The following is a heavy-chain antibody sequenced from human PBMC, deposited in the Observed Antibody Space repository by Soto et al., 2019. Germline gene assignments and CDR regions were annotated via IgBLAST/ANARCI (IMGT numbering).Heavy chain of an antibody. Sequence: QVQLVESGGGVVQPGRSLRLSCAASGFTFSSYGMHWVRQAPGKGLEWVAVISYDGSNKYYADSVKGRFTISRDNSKNTLYLQMNSLRAEDTAVYYCAKDNERTEERGGTIDYWGQGTLVTVSS. CDR2: ISYDGSNK. V-gene: IGHV3-30*18. J-gene: IGHJ4*02. CDR3: AKDNERTEERGGTIDY. D-gene: IGHD3-10*01. CDR1: GFTFSSYG.